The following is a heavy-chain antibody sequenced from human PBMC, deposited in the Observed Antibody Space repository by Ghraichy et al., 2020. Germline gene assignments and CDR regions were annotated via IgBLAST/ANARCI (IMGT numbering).Heavy chain of an antibody. Sequence: ASVKVSCKPSGYTFNDYYIHWVRQAPGQGLEWMGRTNPKTGHSHYVQRFEGRVTMTWDTSVSTAYMDLDSLTSDDAAVYYCTRHLTGVGETFDSWGQGTLVTVSS. CDR3: TRHLTGVGETFDS. CDR1: GYTFNDYY. CDR2: TNPKTGHS. D-gene: IGHD3-16*01. V-gene: IGHV1-2*06. J-gene: IGHJ4*02.